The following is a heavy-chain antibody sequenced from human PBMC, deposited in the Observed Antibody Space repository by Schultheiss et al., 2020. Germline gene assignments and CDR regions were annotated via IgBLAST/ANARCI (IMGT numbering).Heavy chain of an antibody. J-gene: IGHJ4*02. Sequence: GESLKISCAASGFTVSSNHMSWVRQAPGKGPEWVSIIYSGDSTNYAVSVKGRFTISRDNSKNTVYLQMNSLRAEDTAVYYCVRDLRWHSSGWTDHWGQGTLVTVSA. CDR1: GFTVSSNH. D-gene: IGHD6-19*01. V-gene: IGHV3-66*01. CDR3: VRDLRWHSSGWTDH. CDR2: IYSGDST.